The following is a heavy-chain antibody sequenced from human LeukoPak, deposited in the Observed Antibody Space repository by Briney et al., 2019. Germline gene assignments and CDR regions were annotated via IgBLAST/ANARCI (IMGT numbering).Heavy chain of an antibody. CDR1: GGSISSYY. CDR2: IYASGST. J-gene: IGHJ4*02. CDR3: ARAISDDDNSGYYY. Sequence: SETLSLTCTVSGGSISSYYWSWIRQPAGKGLEWIGRIYASGSTRYNPSLKSRVTMLVDTSKNQFSLKLSSVTAADTAVYYCARAISDDDNSGYYYWGQGTLVTVSS. D-gene: IGHD3-22*01. V-gene: IGHV4-4*07.